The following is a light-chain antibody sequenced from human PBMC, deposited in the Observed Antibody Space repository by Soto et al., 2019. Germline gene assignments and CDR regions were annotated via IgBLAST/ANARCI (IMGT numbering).Light chain of an antibody. J-gene: IGKJ1*01. V-gene: IGKV1-27*01. CDR1: QGISYY. Sequence: DIQMTQSPSSLSASVGDRVTITCRASQGISYYLAWYQQKPGKIPKLLIYNAYTSQSGVPSRFSGSGSGTDVTLTISSLQPEDVATYYCQKYNSAPPTFGQGTKVEIK. CDR2: NAY. CDR3: QKYNSAPPT.